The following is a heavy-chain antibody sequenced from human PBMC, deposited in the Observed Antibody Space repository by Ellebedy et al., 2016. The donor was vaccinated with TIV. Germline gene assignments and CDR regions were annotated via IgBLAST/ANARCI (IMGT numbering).Heavy chain of an antibody. Sequence: GESLKISXADFGFAFSTKWMNWVRQAPGKGLEWVANIKRDGSQKNYVDSVKGRFTISRDNAKNTLYLQINSLRDEDTAVYYCAGGAGWLADYWGQGTLVTVSS. CDR2: IKRDGSQK. D-gene: IGHD6-19*01. V-gene: IGHV3-7*01. J-gene: IGHJ4*02. CDR3: AGGAGWLADY. CDR1: GFAFSTKW.